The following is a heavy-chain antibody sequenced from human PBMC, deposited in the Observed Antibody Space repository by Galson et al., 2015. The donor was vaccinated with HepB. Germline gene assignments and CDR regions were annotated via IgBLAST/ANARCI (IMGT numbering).Heavy chain of an antibody. V-gene: IGHV3-7*01. CDR1: EFTFSDYW. D-gene: IGHD1-7*01. CDR3: ARGGRTTALFFS. Sequence: SLRLSCAASEFTFSDYWMTWVRQAPGKGLEWVASISQDGSERYYVDSVRGRFTISSDNPKNSLYLQMNSLRAEDTAVYYCARGGRTTALFFSWGQGTLVTVSS. CDR2: ISQDGSER. J-gene: IGHJ5*02.